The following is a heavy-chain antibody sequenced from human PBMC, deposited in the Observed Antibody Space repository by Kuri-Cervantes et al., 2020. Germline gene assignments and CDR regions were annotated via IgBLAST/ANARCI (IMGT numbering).Heavy chain of an antibody. J-gene: IGHJ6*03. CDR3: ARDRGYCSSTSCSYYYYYYMDV. D-gene: IGHD2-2*01. Sequence: SVKVSCKASGGTFSSYAISWVRQAPEQGREWMGGIIPIFGTANYAQKFQGRVTITADKSTSTAYMELSSLRSEDTAVYSCARDRGYCSSTSCSYYYYYYMDVWGKGTTVTVSS. V-gene: IGHV1-69*06. CDR2: IIPIFGTA. CDR1: GGTFSSYA.